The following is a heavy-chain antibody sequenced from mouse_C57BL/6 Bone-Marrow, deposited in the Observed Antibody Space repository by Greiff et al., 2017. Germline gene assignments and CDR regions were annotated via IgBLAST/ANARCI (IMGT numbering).Heavy chain of an antibody. CDR3: ARIAYDYLAWFAD. V-gene: IGHV8-8*01. D-gene: IGHD2-4*01. J-gene: IGHJ3*01. CDR1: GFSLSTFGMG. Sequence: QVTLKESGPGILQPSQTLSLTCSFSGFSLSTFGMGVGWIRQPSGKGLVWLAHIWWDDDKYYNPVRKSRLIISKDTSKNQVFLKIANVDTADTATYYCARIAYDYLAWFADWGQGTLVTVSA. CDR2: IWWDDDK.